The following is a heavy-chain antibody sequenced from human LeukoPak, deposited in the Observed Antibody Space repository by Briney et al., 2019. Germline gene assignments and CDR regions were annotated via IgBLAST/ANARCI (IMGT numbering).Heavy chain of an antibody. CDR3: AKSFGSSWYNWFDP. V-gene: IGHV3-23*01. Sequence: AGGSLRLSCAASGFTFSSYAMSWVRLAPGKGLEWVSAISGSGGSTYYADSVKGRFTISRDNSKNTLYLQMNSLRAEDTAVYYCAKSFGSSWYNWFDPWGQGTMVTVSS. CDR1: GFTFSSYA. D-gene: IGHD6-13*01. J-gene: IGHJ5*02. CDR2: ISGSGGST.